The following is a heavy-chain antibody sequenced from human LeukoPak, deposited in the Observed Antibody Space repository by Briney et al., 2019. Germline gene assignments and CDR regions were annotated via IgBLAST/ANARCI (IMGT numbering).Heavy chain of an antibody. V-gene: IGHV3-11*01. CDR2: ISSSGSTI. D-gene: IGHD5-24*01. CDR1: GFTFSDYY. Sequence: GGSLRLSFAASGFTFSDYYMSWIRQAPGKGLEWVSYISSSGSTIYYADSVKGRFTISRDNAKNSLYLQMNSLRAEDTAVYYCARVEMATIADFDYWGQGTLVTVTS. CDR3: ARVEMATIADFDY. J-gene: IGHJ4*02.